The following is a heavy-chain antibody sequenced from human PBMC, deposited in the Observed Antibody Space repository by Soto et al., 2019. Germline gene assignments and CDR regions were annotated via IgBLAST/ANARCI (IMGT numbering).Heavy chain of an antibody. V-gene: IGHV1-2*04. CDR3: ARGHSTDCSNGVCSFFYNHEMDV. CDR1: GYSFTDYH. Sequence: QVPLVQSGAEVKKPGASVRVSCKASGYSFTDYHIHWVRQAPGQGLEWLGRINPKSGGTSTAQKFQGWVTMTRDRSISTVDMELTRLRSDETAVYFCARGHSTDCSNGVCSFFYNHEMDVWGQGTTVTVSS. D-gene: IGHD2-8*01. J-gene: IGHJ6*02. CDR2: INPKSGGT.